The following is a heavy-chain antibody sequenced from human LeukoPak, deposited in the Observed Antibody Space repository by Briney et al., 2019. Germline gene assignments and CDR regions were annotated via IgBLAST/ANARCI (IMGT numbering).Heavy chain of an antibody. CDR2: IYYSGST. J-gene: IGHJ5*02. CDR1: NYSITSGYY. CDR3: AKVRGLGTTIRFDP. Sequence: SETLSLTCTVSNYSITSGYYWGWIRQPPGKELQWIGSIYYSGSTNYNPSLRNRVIMSVDTSKNQFSLNLNSVTAADTAVYYCAKVRGLGTTIRFDPWGQGILVTVSS. V-gene: IGHV4-38-2*02. D-gene: IGHD2/OR15-2a*01.